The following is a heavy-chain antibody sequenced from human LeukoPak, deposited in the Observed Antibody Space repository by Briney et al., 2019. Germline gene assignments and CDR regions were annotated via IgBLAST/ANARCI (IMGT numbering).Heavy chain of an antibody. Sequence: GSSVKVSCKASGGTFSSYAISWVRQAPGQGLEWMGGIIPIIGTANYAQKFQGRVTITTDESTSTAYMELSSLRSEDTAVYYCATYSSSSTPIFDYWGQGTLVTVSS. V-gene: IGHV1-69*05. D-gene: IGHD6-6*01. CDR3: ATYSSSSTPIFDY. J-gene: IGHJ4*02. CDR2: IIPIIGTA. CDR1: GGTFSSYA.